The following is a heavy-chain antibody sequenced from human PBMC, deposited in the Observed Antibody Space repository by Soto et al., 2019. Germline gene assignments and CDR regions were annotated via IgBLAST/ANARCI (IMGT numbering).Heavy chain of an antibody. V-gene: IGHV1-18*01. CDR3: ARAMVRGVVYYYYGMDV. D-gene: IGHD3-10*01. J-gene: IGHJ6*02. CDR2: ISAYNGNT. CDR1: GYTFTSYG. Sequence: QVQLVQSGAEVKKPGASVKVSCKASGYTFTSYGISWVRQAPGQGLEWMGWISAYNGNTNYAQKIQGTVTMTTDTSTSTAYMELRSLRSDDTAVYYCARAMVRGVVYYYYGMDVWGQGTTVTVSS.